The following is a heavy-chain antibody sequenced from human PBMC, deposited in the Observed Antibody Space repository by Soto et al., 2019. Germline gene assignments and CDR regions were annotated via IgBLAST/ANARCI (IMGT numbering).Heavy chain of an antibody. J-gene: IGHJ4*02. CDR2: ISGRGGTT. D-gene: IGHD2-2*01. CDR1: GFTFSSYA. Sequence: GGSLRLSCAASGFTFSSYAMSWVRQAPGKGLEWVSDISGRGGTTYYADSVKGRFTISRDNSKNTLYLQMDSLRAEDTAVYYCAKVGCSSTSCYVPFDNWGQGTQVTVPQ. CDR3: AKVGCSSTSCYVPFDN. V-gene: IGHV3-23*01.